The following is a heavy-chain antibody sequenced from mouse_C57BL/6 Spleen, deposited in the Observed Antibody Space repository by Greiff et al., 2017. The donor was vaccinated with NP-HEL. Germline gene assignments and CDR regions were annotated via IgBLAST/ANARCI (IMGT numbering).Heavy chain of an antibody. D-gene: IGHD2-5*01. V-gene: IGHV1-64*01. Sequence: QVQLQQPGAELVKPGASVKLSCKASGYTFTSYWMHWVKQRPGQGLEWIGMIHPNSGSTNYNEKFKSKATLTVDKSSSTAYMQLSSLTSEDSAVYYCAYYSNYGGGYYAMDYWGQGTSVTVSS. CDR1: GYTFTSYW. CDR3: AYYSNYGGGYYAMDY. CDR2: IHPNSGST. J-gene: IGHJ4*01.